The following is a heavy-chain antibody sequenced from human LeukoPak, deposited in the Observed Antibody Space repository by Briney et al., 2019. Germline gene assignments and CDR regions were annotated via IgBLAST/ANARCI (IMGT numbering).Heavy chain of an antibody. D-gene: IGHD3-3*01. J-gene: IGHJ3*02. Sequence: PSETLSLTCTVSGGSISSYYWSWIRQPPGKGLEWIGYIYYSGSTNYNPSLKSRVTISVDTSKNQFSLKLSSVTAADTAVYYCARAPYYDFWSGLTGGSGAFDIWGQGTMVTVSS. CDR3: ARAPYYDFWSGLTGGSGAFDI. CDR2: IYYSGST. V-gene: IGHV4-59*01. CDR1: GGSISSYY.